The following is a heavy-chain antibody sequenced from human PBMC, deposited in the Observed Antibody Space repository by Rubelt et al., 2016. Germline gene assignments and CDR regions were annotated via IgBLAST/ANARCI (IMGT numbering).Heavy chain of an antibody. V-gene: IGHV4-34*01. CDR1: GGSFSGYY. Sequence: QVQLQQWGAGLLKPSETLSLTCAVYGGSFSGYYWSWIRQPPGKGLEWIGEINHSGSTNYNPSLKSRVTISVDASKNQFSLKLSSVTGADTALYYCERDQGYGYTGQWGQGSLVTVSS. D-gene: IGHD5-18*01. CDR3: ERDQGYGYTGQ. CDR2: INHSGST. J-gene: IGHJ4*02.